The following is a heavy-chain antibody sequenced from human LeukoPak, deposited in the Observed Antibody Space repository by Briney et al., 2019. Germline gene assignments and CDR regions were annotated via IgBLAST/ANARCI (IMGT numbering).Heavy chain of an antibody. Sequence: ASVKVSCKASGGTFSSYAISWVRQAPGQGLEWMGGIIPIFGTANYAQKFQGRVTITADESTSTAYMELSSLRSEDTAVYYCARSNSGGDWSMYVWGQGTTVTVSS. D-gene: IGHD2-21*02. CDR1: GGTFSSYA. CDR3: ARSNSGGDWSMYV. J-gene: IGHJ6*02. V-gene: IGHV1-69*13. CDR2: IIPIFGTA.